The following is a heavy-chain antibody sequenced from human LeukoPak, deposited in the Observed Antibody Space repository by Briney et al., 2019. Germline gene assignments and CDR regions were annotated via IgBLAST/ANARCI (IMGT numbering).Heavy chain of an antibody. Sequence: ASVKVSCKASGYTFTGYYMHWVRQAPGQGLEWMGWIKPNSGGAKYAQNFQGRVIMTTDTSISTAYMELTSLRSDDTAVYYCARSSPPTYYHFYYYMDVWGKGSTVTVSS. V-gene: IGHV1-2*02. D-gene: IGHD6-13*01. CDR2: IKPNSGGA. CDR3: ARSSPPTYYHFYYYMDV. J-gene: IGHJ6*03. CDR1: GYTFTGYY.